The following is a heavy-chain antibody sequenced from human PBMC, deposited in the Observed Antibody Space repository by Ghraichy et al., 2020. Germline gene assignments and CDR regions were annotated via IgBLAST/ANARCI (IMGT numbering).Heavy chain of an antibody. J-gene: IGHJ4*02. CDR3: ARRPDTAMVWGYYFDY. Sequence: SETLSLTCTVSGGSISSSSYYWGWIRQPPGKGLEWIGSIYYSGSTYYNPSLKSRVTISVDTSKNQFSLKLSSVTAADTAVYYCARRPDTAMVWGYYFDYWGQGTLVTVSS. D-gene: IGHD5-18*01. CDR1: GGSISSSSYY. V-gene: IGHV4-39*01. CDR2: IYYSGST.